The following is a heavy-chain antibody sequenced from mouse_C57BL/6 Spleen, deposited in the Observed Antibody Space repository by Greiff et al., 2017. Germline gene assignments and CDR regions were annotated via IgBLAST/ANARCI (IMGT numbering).Heavy chain of an antibody. CDR2: IDPETGGT. D-gene: IGHD1-1*01. J-gene: IGHJ4*01. CDR3: TRRGYGSSYAMDY. V-gene: IGHV1-15*01. CDR1: GYTFTDYE. Sequence: VKLQESGAELVRPGASVTLSCKASGYTFTDYEMHWVKQTPVHGLEWIGAIDPETGGTAYNQKFKGKAILTADKSSSTAYMELHSLTSEDSAVYYCTRRGYGSSYAMDYWGQGTSVTVSS.